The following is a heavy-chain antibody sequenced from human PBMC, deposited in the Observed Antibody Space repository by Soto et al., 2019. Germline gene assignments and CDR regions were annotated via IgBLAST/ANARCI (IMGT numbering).Heavy chain of an antibody. D-gene: IGHD3-3*01. J-gene: IGHJ5*02. CDR1: GYTFTGYY. Sequence: GASVKVSCKASGYTFTGYYIHWVRQAPGQGLEWMGWIITDSGATNYTQKFQGRVTMTSETSTNTAFLELSRLRYDDTAVYFCARGDRISIFGVINSLDPWGQGTLVTVSS. V-gene: IGHV1-2*02. CDR2: IITDSGAT. CDR3: ARGDRISIFGVINSLDP.